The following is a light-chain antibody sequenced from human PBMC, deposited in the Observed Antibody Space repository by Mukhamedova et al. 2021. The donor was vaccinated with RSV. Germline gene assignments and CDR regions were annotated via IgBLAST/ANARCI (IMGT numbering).Light chain of an antibody. CDR1: SSDVGGYNY. CDR3: CSYAGSSTYV. V-gene: IGLV2-23*02. J-gene: IGLJ1*01. Sequence: ISCTGTSSDVGGYNYVSWYQQHPGKAPKLMIYDVSKRPSGVSNRFSGSKSGNTASLTISGLQAEDEADYYCCSYAGSSTYVFGTGT. CDR2: DVS.